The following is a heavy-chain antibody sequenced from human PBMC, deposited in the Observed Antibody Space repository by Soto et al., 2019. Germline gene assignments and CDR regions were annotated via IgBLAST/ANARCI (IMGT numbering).Heavy chain of an antibody. CDR1: GGSFSGYY. J-gene: IGHJ3*02. Sequence: QVQLQQWGAGLLKPSETLSLTCAVYGGSFSGYYWSWIRQPPGKGLEWIGEINHSGSTNYNPSLMSRVTISVDTSKNQFSLKLSSVTAADTAVYYCARTPTPRYGDYAGAFDIWGQGTMVTVSS. CDR2: INHSGST. V-gene: IGHV4-34*01. D-gene: IGHD4-17*01. CDR3: ARTPTPRYGDYAGAFDI.